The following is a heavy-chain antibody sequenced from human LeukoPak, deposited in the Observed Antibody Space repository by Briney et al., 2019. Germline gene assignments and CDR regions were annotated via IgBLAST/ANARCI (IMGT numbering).Heavy chain of an antibody. V-gene: IGHV3-23*01. CDR3: AKDDAYLQYAD. J-gene: IGHJ4*02. Sequence: GGTLRLSCAASGFTFSHHGMNWVSQAPGKGLEWVSGVGPSGARTYYADSVKGRFTVSRDNSKNMVFLQMNSLRAEDTAMYYCAKDDAYLQYADWGQGTLVTVSS. CDR1: GFTFSHHG. D-gene: IGHD5-24*01. CDR2: VGPSGART.